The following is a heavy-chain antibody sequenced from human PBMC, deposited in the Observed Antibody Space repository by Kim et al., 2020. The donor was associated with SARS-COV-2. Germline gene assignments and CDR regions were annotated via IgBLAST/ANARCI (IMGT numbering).Heavy chain of an antibody. CDR2: IYYSGST. CDR3: ARQRSGGYSGYTNY. D-gene: IGHD5-12*01. V-gene: IGHV4-39*01. Sequence: SETLSLTCTVSGGSISSSSYYWGWIRQPPGKGLEWIGSIYYSGSTYYNPSPKSRVTISVDTSKNQFSLKLSSVTAADTAVYYCARQRSGGYSGYTNYWGQGTLVTVSS. CDR1: GGSISSSSYY. J-gene: IGHJ4*02.